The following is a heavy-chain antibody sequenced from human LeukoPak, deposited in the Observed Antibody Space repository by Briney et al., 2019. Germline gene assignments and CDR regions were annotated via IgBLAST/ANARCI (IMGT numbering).Heavy chain of an antibody. CDR3: VKGDIVATIKGSFDY. CDR2: ISSNGVST. Sequence: GGSLRLSCSASGXTFSSYAMHWVRQAPGKGLEYVSAISSNGVSTYYADSLKVRFTISRDSSKNTLYLQMSSLRVEDTAVYYCVKGDIVATIKGSFDYWGQGTLVTVSS. J-gene: IGHJ4*02. CDR1: GXTFSSYA. D-gene: IGHD5-12*01. V-gene: IGHV3-64D*09.